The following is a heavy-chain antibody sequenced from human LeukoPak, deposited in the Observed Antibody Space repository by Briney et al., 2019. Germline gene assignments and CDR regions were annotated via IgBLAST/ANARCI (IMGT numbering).Heavy chain of an antibody. V-gene: IGHV3-43*01. D-gene: IGHD7-27*01. CDR2: ISWDGGST. CDR1: GFTFDDYT. CDR3: AKDITVGNYYYYMDV. J-gene: IGHJ6*03. Sequence: GVSLRLSCAASGFTFDDYTMHWVRQAPGKGLEWVSLISWDGGSTYYVDSVKGRFTISRDNSKNSLYLQMNSLRTEDTALYYCAKDITVGNYYYYMDVWGKGTTVTVSS.